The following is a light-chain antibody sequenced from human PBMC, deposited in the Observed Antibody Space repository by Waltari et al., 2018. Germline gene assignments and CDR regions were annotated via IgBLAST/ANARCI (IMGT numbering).Light chain of an antibody. CDR3: SSYISSSTLEL. J-gene: IGLJ2*01. CDR2: DVR. Sequence: QSALTQPASVSGSPGQSITISCTGTSSDVGTYNYVPWYQQHPGKSLKLILFDVRIRPSGVSNLFSGSKSGNTASLTISGLQAEDEADYYCSSYISSSTLELFGGGTSLTVL. CDR1: SSDVGTYNY. V-gene: IGLV2-14*03.